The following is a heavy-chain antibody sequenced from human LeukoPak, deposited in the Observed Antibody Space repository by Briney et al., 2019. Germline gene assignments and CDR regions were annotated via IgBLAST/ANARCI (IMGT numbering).Heavy chain of an antibody. V-gene: IGHV1-46*01. Sequence: GASVKVSCKASGYTFTSYYMHWVRQAPGQGLEWMGIINPSGGSTSYAQKFQGRVTMTRDTSTSTVYMELSSLRSEDTAVYYCARNPYSSSWYWGWFDPWGQGTLVTVSS. CDR3: ARNPYSSSWYWGWFDP. CDR1: GYTFTSYY. D-gene: IGHD6-13*01. CDR2: INPSGGST. J-gene: IGHJ5*02.